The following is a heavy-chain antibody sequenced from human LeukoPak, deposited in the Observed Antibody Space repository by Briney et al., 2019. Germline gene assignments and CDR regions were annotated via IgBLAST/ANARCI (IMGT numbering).Heavy chain of an antibody. CDR1: GGPISSYY. Sequence: PSETLSLTCTVSGGPISSYYWSWIRQPPGKGLEWIGYIYYSGSTNYNPSLKSRVTISVDTSKNQFSLKLSSVTAADTAVYYCARGYYYMDVWGKGTTVTVSS. V-gene: IGHV4-59*08. J-gene: IGHJ6*03. CDR2: IYYSGST. CDR3: ARGYYYMDV.